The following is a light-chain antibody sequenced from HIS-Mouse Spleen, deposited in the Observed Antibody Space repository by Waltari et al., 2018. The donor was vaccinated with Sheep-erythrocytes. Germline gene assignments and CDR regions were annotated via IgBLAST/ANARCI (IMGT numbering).Light chain of an antibody. CDR3: QQYDNLLT. CDR1: QDISNY. V-gene: IGKV1-33*01. CDR2: DAS. J-gene: IGKJ4*01. Sequence: DIQMTQSPSSLSASVGDSVHITCQASQDISNYLNWYQQKPGKAPKLLIYDASNLETGVPSRFSGSGSGTDFTFTISSLQPEDIATYYCQQYDNLLTFGGGTKVEIK.